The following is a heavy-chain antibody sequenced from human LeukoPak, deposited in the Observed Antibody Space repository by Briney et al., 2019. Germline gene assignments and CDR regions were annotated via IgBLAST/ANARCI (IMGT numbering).Heavy chain of an antibody. CDR3: ARDLSSSWLDY. J-gene: IGHJ4*02. CDR2: ISSSGSTI. Sequence: GGSLRLSCAASGFTFSSYEMNRVRQAPGKGLEWVSYISSSGSTIYYADSVKGRFTISRDNAKNSLYLQMNSLRAEDTAVYYCARDLSSSWLDYWGQGTLVTVSS. CDR1: GFTFSSYE. D-gene: IGHD6-13*01. V-gene: IGHV3-48*03.